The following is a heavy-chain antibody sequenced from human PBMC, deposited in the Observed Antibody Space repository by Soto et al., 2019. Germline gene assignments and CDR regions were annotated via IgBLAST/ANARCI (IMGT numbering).Heavy chain of an antibody. V-gene: IGHV1-2*04. Sequence: QVQLVQSGAEVKKPGASVKVSCKASGYTFTGYYMHWVRQAPGQGLEWMGWINPNSGSTNYAQKFQGWVTMTRDTSISTAYMELSRLRSDDTAVYYCARDSSSGWYNWFDPWGQGTLVTVSS. CDR1: GYTFTGYY. CDR3: ARDSSSGWYNWFDP. J-gene: IGHJ5*02. CDR2: INPNSGST. D-gene: IGHD6-19*01.